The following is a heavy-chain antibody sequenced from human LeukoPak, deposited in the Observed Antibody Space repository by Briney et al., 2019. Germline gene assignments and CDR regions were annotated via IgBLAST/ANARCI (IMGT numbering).Heavy chain of an antibody. J-gene: IGHJ5*02. CDR2: IWYDGTNK. CDR1: GFTFSSYG. CDR3: ARSWGSAVTCSWFDP. Sequence: GGSLRLSCAASGFTFSSYGMYWVRQAPGKGLEGVAVIWYDGTNKYYADSVKGRFTISRDNSKNTLYLQMNSLRAEDTAVYYCARSWGSAVTCSWFDPWGQGTLVTVSS. D-gene: IGHD7-27*01. V-gene: IGHV3-33*01.